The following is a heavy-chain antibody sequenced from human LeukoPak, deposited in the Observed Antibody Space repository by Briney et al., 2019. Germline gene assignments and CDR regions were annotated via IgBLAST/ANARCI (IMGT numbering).Heavy chain of an antibody. CDR2: ITWDSATI. V-gene: IGHV3-9*01. Sequence: GGSLRLSCAASGFIFHDYAMHWVRQTPGKGLEWVSGITWDSATIDYADSVKGRFTISRDNAKKSLYLQMNSLRAEDTALYYCAKQGPYCSSTSCPHAFNVWGQGTMVTVS. CDR3: AKQGPYCSSTSCPHAFNV. D-gene: IGHD2-2*01. CDR1: GFIFHDYA. J-gene: IGHJ3*01.